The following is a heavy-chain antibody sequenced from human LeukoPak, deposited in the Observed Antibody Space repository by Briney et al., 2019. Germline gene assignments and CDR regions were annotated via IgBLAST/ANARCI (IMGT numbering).Heavy chain of an antibody. CDR1: GFTFSTFG. J-gene: IGHJ4*02. D-gene: IGHD3-22*01. CDR2: IKQDGSEK. V-gene: IGHV3-7*01. Sequence: GGSLRLSCAASGFTFSTFGMSWVRQAPGKGLEWVANIKQDGSEKYYVDSVKGRFTISRDNAKNSLYLQMNSLRAEDTAVYYCARDLTYYYDSSGYYWGQGTLVTVSS. CDR3: ARDLTYYYDSSGYY.